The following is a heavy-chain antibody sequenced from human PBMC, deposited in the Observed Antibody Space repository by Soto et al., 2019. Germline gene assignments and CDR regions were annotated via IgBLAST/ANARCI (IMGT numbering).Heavy chain of an antibody. D-gene: IGHD1-26*01. CDR3: ARGNSAEGPLGY. CDR1: GFTFSDYS. Sequence: GSLRLSCAASGFTFSDYSINWVRQAPGKGLEWVSSISSSSTYIHYRDSVKGRFTISRDNAKNSLYLQMNSLRAEDTAVYFCARGNSAEGPLGYWGQGTLVTVSS. J-gene: IGHJ4*02. CDR2: ISSSSTYI. V-gene: IGHV3-21*01.